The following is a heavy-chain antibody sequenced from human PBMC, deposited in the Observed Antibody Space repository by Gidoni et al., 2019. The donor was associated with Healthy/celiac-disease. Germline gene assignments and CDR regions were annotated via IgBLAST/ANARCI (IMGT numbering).Heavy chain of an antibody. CDR1: GGSISSSSYY. CDR2: IYYSGNT. V-gene: IGHV4-39*01. CDR3: ARRSIVVPAAMRGGRFDP. J-gene: IGHJ5*02. Sequence: QLQLQESCPGLVKPSETLSLTCTVSGGSISSSSYYWGWLRQPPGKGLEWIGSIYYSGNTYYNPSLKSRVSISVDTSKNQFSLKLSAVTAADTAVYYCARRSIVVPAAMRGGRFDPWGQGTLVTVSS. D-gene: IGHD2-2*01.